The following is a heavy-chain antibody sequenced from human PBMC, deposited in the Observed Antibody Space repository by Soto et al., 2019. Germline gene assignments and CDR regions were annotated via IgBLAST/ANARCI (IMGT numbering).Heavy chain of an antibody. D-gene: IGHD2-15*01. V-gene: IGHV1-69*13. J-gene: IGHJ4*02. CDR2: IIPIFGTA. CDR1: GGTFSSYA. Sequence: ASVKVSCKASGGTFSSYAISWVRQAPGQGLEWMGGIIPIFGTANYAQKFQGRVTITADESTSTAYMELSSLRSEDTAVYYCARDRDCSGGSCTSSEDYWGQGTLVTVSS. CDR3: ARDRDCSGGSCTSSEDY.